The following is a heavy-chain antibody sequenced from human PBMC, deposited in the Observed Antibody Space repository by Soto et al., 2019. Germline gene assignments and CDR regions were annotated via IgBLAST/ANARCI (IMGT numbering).Heavy chain of an antibody. J-gene: IGHJ4*02. V-gene: IGHV4-59*01. CDR2: IYYSGST. D-gene: IGHD6-19*01. Sequence: PSETLSLTCTVSGGSISSYYWSWIRQPPGKGLEWIGYIYYSGSTNYNPSLKSRVTISVDTSKNQFSLKLSSVTAADTAVYYCAREVAVAGLGEVLFDYWGQGTLVTVSS. CDR3: AREVAVAGLGEVLFDY. CDR1: GGSISSYY.